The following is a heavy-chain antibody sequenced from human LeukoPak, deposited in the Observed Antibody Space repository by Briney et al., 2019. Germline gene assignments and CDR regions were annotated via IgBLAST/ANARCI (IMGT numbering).Heavy chain of an antibody. CDR2: ISSSSSYI. Sequence: GGSLRLSCAASGFTFSSYSMNWVRQAPGKGLEWVSSISSSSSYIYYADSVKGRFTISRDNAKNSLYLQMNSLRAEDTAVYYCARDKQLVQGGGVYWGQGTPITVSS. CDR1: GFTFSSYS. V-gene: IGHV3-21*01. J-gene: IGHJ4*02. CDR3: ARDKQLVQGGGVY. D-gene: IGHD6-6*01.